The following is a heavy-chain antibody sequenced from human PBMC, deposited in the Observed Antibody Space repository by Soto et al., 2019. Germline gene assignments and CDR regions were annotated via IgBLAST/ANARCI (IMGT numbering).Heavy chain of an antibody. Sequence: PSETLSLTCSASGGSISSSYYYWTWIRQPPGKGLEWIGKIYYSGNAYYNPSLQSRLMISLETSKTQCSLRLGAVTAADTAVYDCASSSLYGMDGWGQGTTVT. CDR2: IYYSGNA. V-gene: IGHV4-30-4*01. CDR3: ASSSLYGMDG. CDR1: GGSISSSYYY. J-gene: IGHJ6*01.